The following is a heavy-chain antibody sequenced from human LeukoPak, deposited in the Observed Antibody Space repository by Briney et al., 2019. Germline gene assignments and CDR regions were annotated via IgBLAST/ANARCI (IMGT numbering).Heavy chain of an antibody. CDR2: IYYSGST. J-gene: IGHJ4*02. D-gene: IGHD5-24*01. Sequence: SETLSLTCTVSGGSISSYYWSWIRQPPGEGLVWIGYIYYSGSTNYNPSLKSRVTISVDTSKNQFSLKLSSVTAADTAVYYCARSWFLGDGFDYWGQGTLVTVSS. CDR1: GGSISSYY. CDR3: ARSWFLGDGFDY. V-gene: IGHV4-59*08.